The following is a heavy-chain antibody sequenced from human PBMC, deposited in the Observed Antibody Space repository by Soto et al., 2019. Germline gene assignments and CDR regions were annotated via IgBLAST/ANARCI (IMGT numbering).Heavy chain of an antibody. Sequence: QVQLVQSGGGVVQPGRSLRLSCAASGFTFSSYAMHWVRQAPGKGLEWVAVISYDGNNKYYADSVKGRFTISRDNSKNKLYLKMNSLNPEVTAVSYCASVPDFDYWGQGTLVTVSS. CDR3: ASVPDFDY. J-gene: IGHJ4*02. V-gene: IGHV3-30-3*01. CDR1: GFTFSSYA. CDR2: ISYDGNNK.